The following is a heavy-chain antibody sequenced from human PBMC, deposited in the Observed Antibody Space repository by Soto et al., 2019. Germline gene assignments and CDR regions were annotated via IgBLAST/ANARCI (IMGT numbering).Heavy chain of an antibody. V-gene: IGHV3-23*01. Sequence: GGSLRLSCAGSGFTFSSYAMAWVRQAPGKGLEWVSGISGSGGATHPADSVKGRFTISRDNSKNTLYLQLNNLRAEDTAVYYCAKDVDVAVAGLESWGQGTLVTVSS. CDR3: AKDVDVAVAGLES. CDR1: GFTFSSYA. CDR2: ISGSGGAT. D-gene: IGHD6-19*01. J-gene: IGHJ4*02.